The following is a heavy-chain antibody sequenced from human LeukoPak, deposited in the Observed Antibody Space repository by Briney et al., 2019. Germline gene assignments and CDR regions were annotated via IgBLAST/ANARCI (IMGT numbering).Heavy chain of an antibody. D-gene: IGHD1-14*01. V-gene: IGHV3-21*01. CDR2: ISSSSSHI. CDR1: GFTFSSYS. Sequence: GGSLRLSCAASGFTFSSYSMNWVRQAPGKGLEWVSSISSSSSHIYYADSVKGRFTISRDNAKNSLYLQMNSLRAEDTAVYYCARGYGYFDYWGQGTLVTVSS. J-gene: IGHJ4*02. CDR3: ARGYGYFDY.